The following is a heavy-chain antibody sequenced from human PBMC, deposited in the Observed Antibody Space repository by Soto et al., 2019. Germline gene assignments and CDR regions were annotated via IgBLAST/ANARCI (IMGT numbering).Heavy chain of an antibody. D-gene: IGHD2-8*02. J-gene: IGHJ6*02. Sequence: PGESLKISCQGSGYSFLSYWISWVCQRPGKDPEWMGTIDPEDSYTQYSPSFQGRVTISADRSVSSAYLQWSSLKASDTAMYYCARHRPPLAWKNNYWFYGMDVWGRGTTVTVSS. CDR2: IDPEDSYT. CDR3: ARHRPPLAWKNNYWFYGMDV. CDR1: GYSFLSYW. V-gene: IGHV5-10-1*01.